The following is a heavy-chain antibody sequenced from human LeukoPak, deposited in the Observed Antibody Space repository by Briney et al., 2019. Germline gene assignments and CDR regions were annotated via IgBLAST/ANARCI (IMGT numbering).Heavy chain of an antibody. D-gene: IGHD5-24*01. J-gene: IGHJ4*02. V-gene: IGHV3-23*01. CDR1: GFTFSSHA. CDR3: AKDGARDGYNYPDY. CDR2: ITGSGGST. Sequence: GGSLRLSCAASGFTFSSHAMTWVRQAPGKGLEWGSSITGSGGSTFYAASVKGRFTISRDNSKNTLYLQMNSLRAEDTAVYYCAKDGARDGYNYPDYWGQGTLVTVSS.